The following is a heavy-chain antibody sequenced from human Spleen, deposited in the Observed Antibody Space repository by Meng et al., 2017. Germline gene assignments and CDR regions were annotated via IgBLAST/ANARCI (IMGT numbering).Heavy chain of an antibody. CDR2: IYYSGTT. V-gene: IGHV4-31*03. Sequence: VPVEEPGPGLVKPSQTLALTCTVSGGSISSGGYYWNWIRHHPGKGLEWIGYIYYSGTTYYNPSLKSRVTMSVETSKTQFSLKLSSVTAADTAVYFCARDGVGYGSGTNKWFDPWGQGTLVTVSS. D-gene: IGHD3-10*01. CDR3: ARDGVGYGSGTNKWFDP. J-gene: IGHJ5*02. CDR1: GGSISSGGYY.